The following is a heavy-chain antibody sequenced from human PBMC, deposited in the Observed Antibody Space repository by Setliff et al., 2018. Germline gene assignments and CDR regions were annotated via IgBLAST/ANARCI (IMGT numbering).Heavy chain of an antibody. CDR3: ARSRAPRVVLAADFDF. CDR1: GYPFTNYG. J-gene: IGHJ4*02. CDR2: ISTYNINT. Sequence: ASVKVSCKASGYPFTNYGITWVRQAPGQGLEWLGWISTYNINTNYAQKLQDRVTMTTDTSTSTAYMELRSLRSDDTAVYFCARSRAPRVVLAADFDFWGQGTLVTVSS. D-gene: IGHD3-16*01. V-gene: IGHV1-18*01.